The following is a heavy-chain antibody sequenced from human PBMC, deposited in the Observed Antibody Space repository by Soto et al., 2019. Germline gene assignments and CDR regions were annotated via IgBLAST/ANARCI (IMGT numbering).Heavy chain of an antibody. CDR1: GFTFSSHE. V-gene: IGHV3-48*03. Sequence: PGGSLRLSCSASGFTFSSHEFHWVRQAPGKGLEGVSYISKSGSTIYYADSVKGRFTISRDSAKNSLFLQMNSLRAEDTALYYCVREESDSGGYNFDYWGQGTLVTVSS. CDR3: VREESDSGGYNFDY. D-gene: IGHD6-19*01. CDR2: ISKSGSTI. J-gene: IGHJ4*02.